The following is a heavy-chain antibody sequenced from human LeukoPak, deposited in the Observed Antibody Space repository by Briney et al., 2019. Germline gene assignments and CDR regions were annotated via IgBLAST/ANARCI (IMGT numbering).Heavy chain of an antibody. J-gene: IGHJ3*02. CDR1: GFTFSSYA. D-gene: IGHD2-2*01. V-gene: IGHV3-23*01. CDR3: AKGRSSWYGDAFDI. Sequence: PGGSLRLSCAASGFTFSSYAMSWVRQAPGKGLEWVSGISGSDDSPYYADSVKGRFTISRDNSKSTLYLQMNSLRAEDTAIYYCAKGRSSWYGDAFDIWGQGTMVTVSS. CDR2: ISGSDDSP.